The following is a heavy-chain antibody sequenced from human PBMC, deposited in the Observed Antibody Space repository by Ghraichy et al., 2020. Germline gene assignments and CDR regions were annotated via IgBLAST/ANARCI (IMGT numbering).Heavy chain of an antibody. CDR3: AKDRMGGTRYNCFDP. CDR1: GFSFSTYA. V-gene: IGHV3-23*01. D-gene: IGHD1-26*01. Sequence: GESLNISCAASGFSFSTYAMSWVRQAPGKGLEWVAGITDSGAGTYYADSVKGRFAISRDNSKNTLYLQMNWLRDDDTAVYYCAKDRMGGTRYNCFDPWGQGVQVTVSS. CDR2: ITDSGAGT. J-gene: IGHJ5*02.